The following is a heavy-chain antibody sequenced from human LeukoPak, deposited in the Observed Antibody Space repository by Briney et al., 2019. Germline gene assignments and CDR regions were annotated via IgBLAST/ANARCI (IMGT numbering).Heavy chain of an antibody. D-gene: IGHD6-13*01. CDR2: IYYSGST. V-gene: IGHV4-31*03. J-gene: IGHJ3*02. CDR1: GGSISRGGYY. Sequence: PSQTLSLTCTVSGGSISRGGYYWSWIRQHPGKGLEWIGYIYYSGSTYYNPSLKSRVTISVDTSKNQFSLKLSSVTAADTAVYYCARESLPRGTFDIWGQGTMVTVSS. CDR3: ARESLPRGTFDI.